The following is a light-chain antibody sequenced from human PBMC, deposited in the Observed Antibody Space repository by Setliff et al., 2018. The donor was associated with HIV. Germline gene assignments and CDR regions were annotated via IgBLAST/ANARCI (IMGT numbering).Light chain of an antibody. Sequence: QSALAQPPSVSGAPGQRVTISCTGSSSNIGTGYDVHWYQQLPGTAPKLLIHDNNNRPSGVPDRFSGSKSGTSASLAITGLQAEDEADYYCQSYDSSLSGFVFGSGTKGTV. CDR3: QSYDSSLSGFV. J-gene: IGLJ1*01. CDR2: DNN. V-gene: IGLV1-40*01. CDR1: SSNIGTGYD.